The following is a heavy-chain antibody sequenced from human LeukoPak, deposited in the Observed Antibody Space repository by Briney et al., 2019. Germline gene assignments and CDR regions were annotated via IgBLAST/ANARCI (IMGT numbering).Heavy chain of an antibody. CDR3: ARDVYYYDSSGFDP. CDR1: GFTFSNYY. D-gene: IGHD3-22*01. J-gene: IGHJ5*02. V-gene: IGHV3-21*01. Sequence: GGSLRLSCAASGFTFSNYYMNWVRQAPGKGLEWVSSISGSSSYIYYADSVKGRFTISRDNAKNSLYLQMNSLRAEDTAVYSCARDVYYYDSSGFDPWGQGTLVTVSS. CDR2: ISGSSSYI.